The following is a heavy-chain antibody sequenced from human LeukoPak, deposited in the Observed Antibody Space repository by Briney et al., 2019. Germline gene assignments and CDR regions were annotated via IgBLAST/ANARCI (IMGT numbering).Heavy chain of an antibody. CDR1: GFTFGDYA. J-gene: IGHJ5*02. V-gene: IGHV3-49*03. CDR3: TRDPSSSSSGWFDP. D-gene: IGHD6-6*01. Sequence: GRSLRLSCTASGFTFGDYAMSWFRQAPGKGLEWVGFIRSKAYGRTTEYAASVKGRFTISRDDSKSIAYLQMNSLKTEDTAVYYCTRDPSSSSSGWFDPWGQGTLVTVSS. CDR2: IRSKAYGRTT.